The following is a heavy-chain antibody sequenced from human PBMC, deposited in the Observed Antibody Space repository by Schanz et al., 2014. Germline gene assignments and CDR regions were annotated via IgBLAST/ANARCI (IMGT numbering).Heavy chain of an antibody. J-gene: IGHJ4*02. CDR1: GFTFSSYG. V-gene: IGHV3-30*18. CDR3: AKDSTHIDIVLVPTAIDY. D-gene: IGHD2-2*01. Sequence: QAQLVESGGGVVQPGRSLRLSCAASGFTFSSYGMHWVRQAPGKGLEWVAAMSYDGSIKYYGDSVKGRFTISRDNFKNTLYLHMNTLRSEDTAVYYCAKDSTHIDIVLVPTAIDYWGQGTLVTVSS. CDR2: MSYDGSIK.